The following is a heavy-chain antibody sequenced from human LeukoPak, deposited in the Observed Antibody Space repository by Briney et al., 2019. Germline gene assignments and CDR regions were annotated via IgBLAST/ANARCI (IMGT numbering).Heavy chain of an antibody. D-gene: IGHD1-1*01. J-gene: IGHJ4*02. CDR2: IYYSGGT. V-gene: IGHV4-59*01. Sequence: SETLSLTCTVSGGSINYYYWMWIRQPPGKGLEWIGYIYYSGGTHYNPSLKSRVTMLVDTSKNQFSLKLTAVTAADTAVYYCARADIAWNPAYYWGQGTLAIVSS. CDR3: ARADIAWNPAYY. CDR1: GGSINYYY.